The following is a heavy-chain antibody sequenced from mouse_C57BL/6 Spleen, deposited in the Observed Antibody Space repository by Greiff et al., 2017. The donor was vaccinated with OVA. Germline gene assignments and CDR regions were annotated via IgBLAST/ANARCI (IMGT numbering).Heavy chain of an antibody. D-gene: IGHD1-1*01. V-gene: IGHV1-52*01. Sequence: QVQLQQPGAELVRPGSSVKLSCKASGYTFTSYWMHWVKQRPIQGLEWIGNIDPSDSETHYNQKFKDKATLTVDKSSSTAYMQLSSLTSEDSAVYYCARYGRSPYFDYWGQGTTLTVSS. CDR3: ARYGRSPYFDY. CDR1: GYTFTSYW. CDR2: IDPSDSET. J-gene: IGHJ2*01.